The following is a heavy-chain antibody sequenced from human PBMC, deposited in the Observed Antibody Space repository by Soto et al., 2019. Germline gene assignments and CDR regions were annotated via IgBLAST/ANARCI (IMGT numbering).Heavy chain of an antibody. D-gene: IGHD1-26*01. Sequence: EVQLVESGGGLVQPGGSLRLSCAASGFTFSNYWMHWVRQAPGKGLVWVSRINSDGSNTNYADSVKGRFTISRDNAKNTLYLQINSLRAEDTAVYYCVWGQWEYHWGQGTLVTVSS. CDR1: GFTFSNYW. CDR2: INSDGSNT. V-gene: IGHV3-74*01. CDR3: VWGQWEYH. J-gene: IGHJ5*02.